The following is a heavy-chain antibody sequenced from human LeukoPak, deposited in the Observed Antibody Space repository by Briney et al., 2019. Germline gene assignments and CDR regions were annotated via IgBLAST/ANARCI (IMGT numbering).Heavy chain of an antibody. CDR1: GFTIGNYY. J-gene: IGHJ5*02. CDR3: ARDRGSSWPFDR. V-gene: IGHV3-53*01. CDR2: IFDGNAT. Sequence: GGSLRLSCAASGFTIGNYYMSWVRQAPGKGLEWVSVIFDGNATYHADSVRGRFTVSRDKSKNTLNLQMNGLRVEDTGVYYCARDRGSSWPFDRWGQGTLVTVSS. D-gene: IGHD6-13*01.